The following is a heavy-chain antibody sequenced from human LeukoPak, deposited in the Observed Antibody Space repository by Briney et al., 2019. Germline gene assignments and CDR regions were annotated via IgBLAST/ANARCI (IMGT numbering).Heavy chain of an antibody. D-gene: IGHD2-15*01. CDR3: ARAWERLLQFDY. CDR2: INPNSGGT. Sequence: ASVKVSCKASGYTFTGYYMHWVRQAPGQGLEWMGWINPNSGGTNYGQKFQGRVTMTRDTSISTAYMELSRLRSDDTAVYYCARAWERLLQFDYWGQGTLVTVSS. V-gene: IGHV1-2*02. CDR1: GYTFTGYY. J-gene: IGHJ4*02.